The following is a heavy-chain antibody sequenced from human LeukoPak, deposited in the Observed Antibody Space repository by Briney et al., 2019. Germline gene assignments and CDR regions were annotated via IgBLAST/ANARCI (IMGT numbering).Heavy chain of an antibody. Sequence: GASVKVSCKASGYTFTSYDINWVRQATGQGLEWMGWMNPNSGNSGYAPKFQGRVTMTRNTSISTAYMELSSLRSEDTAVYYCARSKRGNSGIFDYWGQGTLVTVSS. CDR3: ARSKRGNSGIFDY. J-gene: IGHJ4*02. V-gene: IGHV1-8*01. D-gene: IGHD4-23*01. CDR2: MNPNSGNS. CDR1: GYTFTSYD.